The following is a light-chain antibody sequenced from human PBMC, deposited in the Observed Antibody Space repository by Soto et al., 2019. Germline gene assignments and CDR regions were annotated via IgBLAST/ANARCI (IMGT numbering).Light chain of an antibody. CDR2: GNS. J-gene: IGLJ1*01. CDR3: QSYDSSLDGYV. CDR1: SSNIGVAYD. Sequence: QPVLTQPPSVSGAPGQRVTISCTGSSSNIGVAYDVHWYQQLPGTAPKLLMYGNSNRPSGVPDRFSGSKSATSASLAITGLQAEDEADYYCQSYDSSLDGYVFGTGTKLTVL. V-gene: IGLV1-40*01.